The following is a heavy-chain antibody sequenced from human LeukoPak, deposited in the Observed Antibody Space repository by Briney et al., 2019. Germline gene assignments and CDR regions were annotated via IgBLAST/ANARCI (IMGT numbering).Heavy chain of an antibody. J-gene: IGHJ4*02. V-gene: IGHV1-69*04. CDR1: GGTFSSYA. Sequence: SVKVSCKASGGTFSSYAISWVRQAPGQGLEWMGRIIPILGIANYAQKFQGRVTITADKSTSTAYMELSSLRSEDTAVYYCARDLRRTMVRGVSPPLWGQGTLVTVSS. CDR3: ARDLRRTMVRGVSPPL. D-gene: IGHD3-10*01. CDR2: IIPILGIA.